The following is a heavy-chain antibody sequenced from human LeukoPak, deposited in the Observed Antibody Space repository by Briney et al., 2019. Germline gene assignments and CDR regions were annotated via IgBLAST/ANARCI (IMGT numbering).Heavy chain of an antibody. Sequence: SQTLSLTCTVSGGSISSGGYYWSWIRQPPGKGLEWIGYTYYSGSTYYNPSLKNRVSISVDTSKNQFSLNLSSVTAADAAVYYCARPYYYDSRIDPWGQGTLVTVSS. CDR2: TYYSGST. CDR1: GGSISSGGYY. V-gene: IGHV4-30-4*01. CDR3: ARPYYYDSRIDP. D-gene: IGHD3-22*01. J-gene: IGHJ5*02.